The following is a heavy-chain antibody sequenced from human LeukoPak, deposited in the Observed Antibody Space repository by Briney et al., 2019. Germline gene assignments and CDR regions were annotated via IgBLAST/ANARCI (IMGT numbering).Heavy chain of an antibody. Sequence: GGSLRLSCAASGFTVSSNYMSWVRQAPGKGLEWFSVIYSGGSTYYADSVKGRFTISRDNAKNTLYLQMNSLRAEDTAVYYCARDGGSGSYYFDYWGLGTLVTVSS. CDR2: IYSGGST. CDR3: ARDGGSGSYYFDY. J-gene: IGHJ4*02. D-gene: IGHD1-26*01. V-gene: IGHV3-53*01. CDR1: GFTVSSNY.